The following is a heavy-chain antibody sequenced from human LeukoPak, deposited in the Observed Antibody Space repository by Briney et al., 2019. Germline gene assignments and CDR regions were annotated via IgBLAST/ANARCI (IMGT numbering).Heavy chain of an antibody. J-gene: IGHJ4*02. D-gene: IGHD1-26*01. CDR1: GFAFSSYA. CDR3: ANSRGVGATTLDY. V-gene: IGHV3-64*01. Sequence: PGGSLKLSCAASGFAFSSYAMHWVCQAPGKGLEYVSAISSNGGSTYYANSVKGRFTISRDNSKNTLYLQMGSLRAEDMAVYYCANSRGVGATTLDYWGQGTLVTVSS. CDR2: ISSNGGST.